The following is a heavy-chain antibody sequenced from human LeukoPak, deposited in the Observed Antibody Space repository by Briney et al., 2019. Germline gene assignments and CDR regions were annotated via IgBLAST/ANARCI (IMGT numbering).Heavy chain of an antibody. V-gene: IGHV4-59*08. J-gene: IGHJ4*02. D-gene: IGHD3-16*01. CDR3: AGGGRWLYFDS. CDR2: FYNRGST. Sequence: ASETLSLTCTVSGGSIKSYYWSWFRQPPGKGLEYIGCFYNRGSTNYNPSLNSRVTISVDTSKNQLSLKLSSVTAADTAVYSCAGGGRWLYFDSWSQGTLITVSS. CDR1: GGSIKSYY.